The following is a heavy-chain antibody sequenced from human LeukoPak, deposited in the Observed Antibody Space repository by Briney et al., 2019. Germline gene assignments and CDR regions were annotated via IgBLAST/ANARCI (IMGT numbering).Heavy chain of an antibody. CDR2: IYHSGST. J-gene: IGHJ4*02. D-gene: IGHD6-13*01. CDR1: GYSISSGYY. V-gene: IGHV4-38-2*02. CDR3: ARDHRSSNFDY. Sequence: KPSETLSLTCTVSGYSISSGYYWGWIRQPPAKGLEWIGSIYHSGSTYYNPSLKSRVTISVDTSKNQFSLKLSSVTAADTAVYYCARDHRSSNFDYWGQGTLVTVSS.